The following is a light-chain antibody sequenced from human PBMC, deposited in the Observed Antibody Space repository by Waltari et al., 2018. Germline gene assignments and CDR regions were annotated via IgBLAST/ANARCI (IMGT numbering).Light chain of an antibody. CDR1: QAISIW. J-gene: IGKJ1*01. Sequence: EIQMTQSPSSVSASVGDRVTITCRASQAISIWLAWYQQKPGNSPNLLIYHASNLQSGVPARFSGSGSGTDFTLTISSLRPEDSATYYCQQGSAFPPTFGQGTKVEIK. V-gene: IGKV1-12*01. CDR3: QQGSAFPPT. CDR2: HAS.